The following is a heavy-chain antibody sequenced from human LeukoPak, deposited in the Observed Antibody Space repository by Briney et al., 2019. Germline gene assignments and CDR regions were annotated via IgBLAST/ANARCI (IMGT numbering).Heavy chain of an antibody. D-gene: IGHD3-10*01. J-gene: IGHJ4*02. V-gene: IGHV3-15*01. CDR2: VKSRSAGETA. CDR1: EFSISNDW. CDR3: TLIQGWGSGSYYRDF. Sequence: GGSLRLSCAASEFSISNDWVSWVRQAPGKGLEWVARVKSRSAGETADYAAPVKGRFTISRDDSKNTLYLQMNSLKTEDTAVYYCTLIQGWGSGSYYRDFWGQGTLVTVSS.